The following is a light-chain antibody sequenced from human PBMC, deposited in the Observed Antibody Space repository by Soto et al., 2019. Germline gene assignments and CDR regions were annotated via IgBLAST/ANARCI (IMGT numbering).Light chain of an antibody. CDR1: QRVATN. CDR2: GAS. J-gene: IGKJ1*01. CDR3: HQFDNWPAWT. V-gene: IGKV3-15*01. Sequence: EKVMTQSPATLSVSPGETATPSCRASQRVATNVAWYQQKPGQAPRLLVYGASARATGVPARFSGSGSGTEFTLTISSLQSEDFAVYYCHQFDNWPAWTFGQGTRVEIK.